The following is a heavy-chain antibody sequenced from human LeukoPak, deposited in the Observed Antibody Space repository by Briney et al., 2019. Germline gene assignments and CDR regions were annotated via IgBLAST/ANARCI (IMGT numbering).Heavy chain of an antibody. V-gene: IGHV1-2*04. CDR3: ARDSPYYDFWSRYNWFDP. J-gene: IGHJ5*02. CDR1: GYTFTGYY. D-gene: IGHD3-3*01. CDR2: INPNSGGT. Sequence: ASVKVSCKASGYTFTGYYMHWVRQAPGQGLEWMGWINPNSGGTFYAQKFQGWVTMTRDTSISTAYMELSRLRSDDTAVYYCARDSPYYDFWSRYNWFDPWGQGTLVTVSS.